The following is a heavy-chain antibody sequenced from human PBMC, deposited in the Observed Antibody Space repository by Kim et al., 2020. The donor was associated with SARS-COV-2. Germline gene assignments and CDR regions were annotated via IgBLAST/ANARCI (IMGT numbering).Heavy chain of an antibody. Sequence: GGSLRLSCTGSGFTFSSYWLHWVRQAPGKGLVWVSRINPDGTTISYADSVKGRFTISRDNAKNTLFLQMNSLRVEDTAVYYCARVRSGGDSWIDPWGQGNLVTVSS. CDR2: INPDGTTI. D-gene: IGHD1-26*01. J-gene: IGHJ5*02. CDR1: GFTFSSYW. CDR3: ARVRSGGDSWIDP. V-gene: IGHV3-74*01.